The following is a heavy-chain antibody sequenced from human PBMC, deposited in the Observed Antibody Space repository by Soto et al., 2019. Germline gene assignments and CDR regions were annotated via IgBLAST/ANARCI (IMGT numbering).Heavy chain of an antibody. CDR1: GFTFSNYA. CDR3: AKESLYCSSTSCSDDQYYFDY. CDR2: ISYDGNNK. Sequence: PGGSLRLSCAASGFTFSNYAMHWVRQPPGKGLQRLAVISYDGNNKYYADSVEGRFTISRDNSKNTVYLQMNSLRLEDTAVYYCAKESLYCSSTSCSDDQYYFDYWGQGTLVTVSS. D-gene: IGHD2-2*01. J-gene: IGHJ4*02. V-gene: IGHV3-30*18.